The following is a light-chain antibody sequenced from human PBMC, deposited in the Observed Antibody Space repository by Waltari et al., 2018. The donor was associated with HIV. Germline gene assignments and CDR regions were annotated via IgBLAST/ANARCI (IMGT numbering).Light chain of an antibody. CDR1: QSVSNN. Sequence: EIVMTQSPVTLSVSPGERATLSCWASQSVSNNLAWYQQQPGQAPRLLIYGASTRATGTPARFSASGSGTEFTLTISSLQSEDFAVYHCQHYNNWPITFGGGTKVEIK. CDR3: QHYNNWPIT. J-gene: IGKJ4*01. V-gene: IGKV3D-15*01. CDR2: GAS.